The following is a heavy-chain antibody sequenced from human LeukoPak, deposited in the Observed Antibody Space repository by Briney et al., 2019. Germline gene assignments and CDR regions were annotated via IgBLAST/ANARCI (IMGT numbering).Heavy chain of an antibody. J-gene: IGHJ6*03. CDR2: ISGYDGNT. CDR1: GYTFITYG. CDR3: ARAGGNSDYYYMDV. Sequence: ASVKVSCXASGYTFITYGISWVRQAHGQGLEWMGWISGYDGNTNYAQEVQGRVTMTTDTSSSTAYMELRSLSSDDTAVYYCARAGGNSDYYYMDVWGRGSTVTVSS. D-gene: IGHD4-23*01. V-gene: IGHV1-18*01.